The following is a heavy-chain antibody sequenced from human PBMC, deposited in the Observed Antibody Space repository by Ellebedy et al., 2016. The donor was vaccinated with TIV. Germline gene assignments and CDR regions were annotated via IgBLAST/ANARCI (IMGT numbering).Heavy chain of an antibody. V-gene: IGHV3-7*01. CDR1: GFTFSSHW. J-gene: IGHJ5*02. CDR3: AGSTVVLVNWFDP. CDR2: IKQDGSEK. D-gene: IGHD2-15*01. Sequence: GESLKISXAASGFTFSSHWMSWVRQAPGKGLEWVANIKQDGSEKYYVDSVKGRFTISRDDAKNSLYLQMNSLRAEDTAVYYCAGSTVVLVNWFDPWGQGTLVTVSS.